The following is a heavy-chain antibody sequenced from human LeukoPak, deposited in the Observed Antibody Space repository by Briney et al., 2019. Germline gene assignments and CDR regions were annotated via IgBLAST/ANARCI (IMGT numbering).Heavy chain of an antibody. CDR3: ARDKSDYYYYYGMDV. CDR1: GGSISSGGYY. V-gene: IGHV4-31*03. Sequence: SETLSLTCTVSGGSISSGGYYWSWIRQHPGKGLEWIGYIYYSGSTYYNPSLKSRVTISVDTSKNQFSLKLSSVTAADTAVYYCARDKSDYYYYYGMDVWGQGTTVTVSS. CDR2: IYYSGST. J-gene: IGHJ6*02.